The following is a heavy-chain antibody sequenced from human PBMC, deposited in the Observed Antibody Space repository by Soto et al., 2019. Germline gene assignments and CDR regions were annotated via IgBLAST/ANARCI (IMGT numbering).Heavy chain of an antibody. Sequence: GGSLRLSCAASGFTFSSYAMHWVRQAPGKGLEWVAVISYDGSNKYYADSVKGRFTISRDNSKNTLYLQMNSLRAEDTAVYYCARDFLPDYYGSGSYYNVLLDPWGQGTLVTVSS. CDR3: ARDFLPDYYGSGSYYNVLLDP. CDR1: GFTFSSYA. J-gene: IGHJ5*02. D-gene: IGHD3-10*01. CDR2: ISYDGSNK. V-gene: IGHV3-30-3*01.